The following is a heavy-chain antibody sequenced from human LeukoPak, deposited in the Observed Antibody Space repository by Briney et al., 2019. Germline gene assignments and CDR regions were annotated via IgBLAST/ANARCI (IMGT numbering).Heavy chain of an antibody. V-gene: IGHV3-21*01. Sequence: PGGSLRLSCAASGFTFSNYNMNWVRRAPGKGLEWVSSISSSSSYIYYADSVKGRFTISRDNANNSLYLQMNSLRAEDTTVYYCARGDSGGMDYWGQGTLVTVSS. D-gene: IGHD3-16*01. CDR2: ISSSSSYI. CDR3: ARGDSGGMDY. CDR1: GFTFSNYN. J-gene: IGHJ4*02.